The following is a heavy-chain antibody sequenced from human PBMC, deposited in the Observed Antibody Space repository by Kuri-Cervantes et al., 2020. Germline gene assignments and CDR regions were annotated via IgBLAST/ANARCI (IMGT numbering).Heavy chain of an antibody. CDR3: ARGGSSGYYLYYYYYMDV. J-gene: IGHJ6*03. Sequence: SETLSLTCNVSDGSISSYYWSWIRQSPGKGLEWIGYIYYSGSTNYNPSLKSRVTISVDTSKNQFSLKLSSVTAADTAVYYCARGGSSGYYLYYYYYMDVWGKGTTVTVSS. CDR2: IYYSGST. CDR1: DGSISSYY. D-gene: IGHD3-22*01. V-gene: IGHV4-59*01.